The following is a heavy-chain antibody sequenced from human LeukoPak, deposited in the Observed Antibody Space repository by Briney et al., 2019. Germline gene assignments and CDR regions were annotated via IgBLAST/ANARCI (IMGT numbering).Heavy chain of an antibody. D-gene: IGHD1-26*01. Sequence: GGSLRLSCGASGFIFDAHDMHWVRQAPGKGLEWVAFIRSDGYHTYYADSVKGRFTITRDNSKNTLYLQMNSLRLEGMALYYCAKPSGSGVDYWGRGTRVTVSS. CDR2: IRSDGYHT. J-gene: IGHJ4*02. CDR1: GFIFDAHD. V-gene: IGHV3-30*02. CDR3: AKPSGSGVDY.